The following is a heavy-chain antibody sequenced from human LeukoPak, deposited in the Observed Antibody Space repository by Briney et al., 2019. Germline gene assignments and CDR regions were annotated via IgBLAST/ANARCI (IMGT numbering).Heavy chain of an antibody. J-gene: IGHJ6*02. D-gene: IGHD2/OR15-2a*01. Sequence: SETLSLTCAVYGGSFSGYYWSWIRQPPGKGLEWIGEINHSGSTNYNPSLKSRVTISVDTSENQFSLKLSSVTAADTAVYYCASSSYYYGMDVWGQGTTVTVSS. CDR3: ASSSYYYGMDV. CDR2: INHSGST. CDR1: GGSFSGYY. V-gene: IGHV4-34*01.